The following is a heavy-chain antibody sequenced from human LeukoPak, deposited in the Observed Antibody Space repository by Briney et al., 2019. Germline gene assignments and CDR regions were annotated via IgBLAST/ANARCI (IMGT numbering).Heavy chain of an antibody. CDR3: ARVAKERVGGVYYFDY. J-gene: IGHJ4*02. CDR1: GFTFSDYD. Sequence: GGSLRLSRAASGFTFSDYDMHWVRQATRKGLEWVSAIGTAGDTYYTGSVKGRFTISRENAKNSLYLQMNSLRAGDTAVYYCARVAKERVGGVYYFDYWGQGTLVTVSS. CDR2: IGTAGDT. V-gene: IGHV3-13*01. D-gene: IGHD1-1*01.